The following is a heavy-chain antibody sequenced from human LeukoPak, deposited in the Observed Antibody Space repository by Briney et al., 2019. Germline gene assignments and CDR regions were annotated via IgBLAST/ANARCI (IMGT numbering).Heavy chain of an antibody. CDR1: GFTFSSYW. CDR2: INSDGSST. J-gene: IGHJ4*02. Sequence: GGSLRLSCAASGFTFSSYWVHWVRQAPGKGLVWVSRINSDGSSTNYADSVKGRFTISRDNAKNTLHLQMNSLRAEDTAVYYCARGARGSGTASDYWGQGTLVTVSS. V-gene: IGHV3-74*01. CDR3: ARGARGSGTASDY. D-gene: IGHD3-10*01.